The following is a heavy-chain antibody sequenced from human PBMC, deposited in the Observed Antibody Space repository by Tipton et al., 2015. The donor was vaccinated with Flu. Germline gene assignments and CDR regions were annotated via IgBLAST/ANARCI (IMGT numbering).Heavy chain of an antibody. J-gene: IGHJ4*02. D-gene: IGHD3-10*01. V-gene: IGHV4-38-2*02. CDR2: IHRTGTT. CDR3: ARAVGSVDAY. Sequence: TLSLTCSVFGDSIDSRYYWGWIRQPPGKGLEWIGNIHRTGTTYFNPSLTSRVTFSVDTSKNQFYLRLTSVTAADTAVYYCARAVGSVDAYWGPGTLVTVSS. CDR1: GDSIDSRYY.